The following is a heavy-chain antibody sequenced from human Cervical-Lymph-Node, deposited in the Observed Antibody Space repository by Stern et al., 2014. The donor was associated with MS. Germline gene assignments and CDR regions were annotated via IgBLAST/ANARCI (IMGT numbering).Heavy chain of an antibody. CDR1: GFTFSSYA. CDR2: ISYHGSNT. V-gene: IGHV3-30*04. J-gene: IGHJ6*02. D-gene: IGHD6-6*01. CDR3: AKDSSWDGSRMDV. Sequence: QMQLVQSGGGVVQPERSLRLSCAASGFTFSSYAIHWVRQAPGKGLEWVAVISYHGSNTYYADSVKGRFTISRDNSKNTLYLQMNSLRVEDTAVYYCAKDSSWDGSRMDVWGQGTTVTVSS.